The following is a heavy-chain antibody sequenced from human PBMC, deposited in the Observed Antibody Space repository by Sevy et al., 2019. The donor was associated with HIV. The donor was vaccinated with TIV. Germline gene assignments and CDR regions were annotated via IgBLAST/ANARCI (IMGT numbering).Heavy chain of an antibody. V-gene: IGHV3-21*06. CDR1: GFNFISYN. CDR2: ISGSSNYI. Sequence: GGSLRLSCAASGFNFISYNMNWVRQAPGKGLQWVSSISGSSNYIFYAESLKGRFIISRDNAKNTLYLQMNSLRADDTAVYFCARGPTDGIYDYFDYWGQGTLVTVSS. J-gene: IGHJ4*02. D-gene: IGHD1-26*01. CDR3: ARGPTDGIYDYFDY.